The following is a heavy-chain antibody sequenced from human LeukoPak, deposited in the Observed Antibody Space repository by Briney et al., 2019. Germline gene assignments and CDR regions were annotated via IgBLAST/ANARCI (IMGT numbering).Heavy chain of an antibody. J-gene: IGHJ4*02. Sequence: PGGSLRLSCAASGFTFSSYGMHWVRQAPGKGLEWVAFIRYDGSNKYYADSVKGRFTISRDNSKNTLYLQMNSLRAEDTAVYYCAKDNYYDSSGLFQFDYWGQGTLVTVSS. CDR3: AKDNYYDSSGLFQFDY. D-gene: IGHD3-22*01. CDR2: IRYDGSNK. CDR1: GFTFSSYG. V-gene: IGHV3-30*02.